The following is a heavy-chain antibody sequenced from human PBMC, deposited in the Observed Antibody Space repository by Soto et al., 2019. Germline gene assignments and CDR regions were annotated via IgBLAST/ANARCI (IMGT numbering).Heavy chain of an antibody. CDR1: GFTFSSYD. J-gene: IGHJ3*02. Sequence: PGGSLRLSCAASGFTFSSYDMHWVRQATGKGLEWVSAIGTAGDTYYPGSVKGRFTISRENAKNSLYLQMNSLRAGDTAVYYCARARFWKNYDILTGWHLPGAFDIWGQGTMVTVSS. CDR3: ARARFWKNYDILTGWHLPGAFDI. V-gene: IGHV3-13*01. D-gene: IGHD3-9*01. CDR2: IGTAGDT.